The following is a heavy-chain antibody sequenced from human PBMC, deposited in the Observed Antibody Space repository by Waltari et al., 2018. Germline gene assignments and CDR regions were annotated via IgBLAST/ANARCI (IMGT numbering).Heavy chain of an antibody. CDR1: GGSISSSSYY. CDR3: ARMVRGYCSSTSCHTDH. V-gene: IGHV4-39*07. CDR2: IYYSGSP. Sequence: QLQLQESGPGLVKPSETLSLTCTVSGGSISSSSYYWGWVRQPPGKGLEWSGSIYYSGSPNYHPALKGRVTISVDTSKNQFSLRVSSVTAADTAVFYCARMVRGYCSSTSCHTDHWGQGTLVTVSS. J-gene: IGHJ4*02. D-gene: IGHD2-2*01.